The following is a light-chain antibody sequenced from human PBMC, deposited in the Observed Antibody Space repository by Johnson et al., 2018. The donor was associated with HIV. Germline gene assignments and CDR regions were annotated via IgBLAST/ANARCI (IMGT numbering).Light chain of an antibody. J-gene: IGLJ1*01. V-gene: IGLV1-51*01. CDR3: GIWDSRLSAYF. Sequence: QSVLTQPPSVSAAPGQKVTISCSGSSSNIGNKYVSWYQQFPGTAPKLLIYDNNKRPSGIPDRFSGSKSGTSATLGITGLPTGDEADYYCGIWDSRLSAYFFGTGTKVTVL. CDR1: SSNIGNKY. CDR2: DNN.